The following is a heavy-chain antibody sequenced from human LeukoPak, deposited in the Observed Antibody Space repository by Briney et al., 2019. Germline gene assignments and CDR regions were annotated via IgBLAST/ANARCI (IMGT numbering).Heavy chain of an antibody. J-gene: IGHJ6*02. CDR3: ARVNRGYYYYGMDV. CDR1: GFTVSSNY. CDR2: IYSGGST. Sequence: PGGSLRLSCAASGFTVSSNYMSWVRQAPGKGLEWVPVIYSGGSTYYADSVKGRFTISRHNSKNTLYLQMNSLRAEDTAVYYCARVNRGYYYYGMDVWGQGTTVTVSS. V-gene: IGHV3-53*04.